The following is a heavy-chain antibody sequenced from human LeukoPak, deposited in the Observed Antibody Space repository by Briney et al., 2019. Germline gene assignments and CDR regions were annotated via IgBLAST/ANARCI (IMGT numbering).Heavy chain of an antibody. Sequence: SVKVSCKASGYTFTSYGISWVRQAPGQGLEWKGGIIPIFGTANYAQKFQGRVTITADKSTSTAYMELSSLRSEDTAVYYCARVRGVQLWLRWFDPWGQGTLVTVSS. V-gene: IGHV1-69*06. CDR2: IIPIFGTA. J-gene: IGHJ5*02. CDR1: GYTFTSYG. CDR3: ARVRGVQLWLRWFDP. D-gene: IGHD5-18*01.